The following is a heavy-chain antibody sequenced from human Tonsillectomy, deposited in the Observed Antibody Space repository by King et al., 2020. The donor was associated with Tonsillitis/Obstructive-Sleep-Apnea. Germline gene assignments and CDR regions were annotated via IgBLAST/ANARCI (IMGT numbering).Heavy chain of an antibody. CDR1: GFTFSSYE. Sequence: VQLQESGGGLVQPGGSLRLSCAASGFTFSSYEMNWVRQAPGKGLEWVSYISSSCSNIYYADSVKGPFTISRDNAKNSLYLQMNSLRAEDTAVYYCARDDNCGWSFDYWGQGTLVTVSS. D-gene: IGHD7-27*01. J-gene: IGHJ4*02. V-gene: IGHV3-48*03. CDR3: ARDDNCGWSFDY. CDR2: ISSSCSNI.